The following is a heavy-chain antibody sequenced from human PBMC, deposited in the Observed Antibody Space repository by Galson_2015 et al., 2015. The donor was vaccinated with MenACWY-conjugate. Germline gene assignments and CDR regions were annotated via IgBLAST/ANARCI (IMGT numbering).Heavy chain of an antibody. V-gene: IGHV3-11*05. D-gene: IGHD3-9*01. CDR3: ARERYYDILTGQESWGMDV. CDR2: ISSSSSYT. Sequence: SLRLSCAASGFTFSDYYMSWIRQAPGKGLEWVSYISSSSSYTNYADSVKGRFTISRDNAKNSLYLQMNSLRAEDTAVYYCARERYYDILTGQESWGMDVWGQGTTVTVSS. CDR1: GFTFSDYY. J-gene: IGHJ6*02.